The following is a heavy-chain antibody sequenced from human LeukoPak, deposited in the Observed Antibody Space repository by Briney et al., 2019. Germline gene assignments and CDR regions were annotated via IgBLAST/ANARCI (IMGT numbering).Heavy chain of an antibody. CDR1: GGSISSGDYY. V-gene: IGHV4-30-4*01. D-gene: IGHD5-18*01. CDR2: IYYSGST. J-gene: IGHJ5*02. Sequence: MASETLSLTCTVSGGSISSGDYYWSWIRQPPGKGLEWIGYIYYSGSTYYNPSLKSRVTISVDTSKNQFSLKLSSVTAADTAVYYCASTVDTAMGNWFDPWGQGTLVTVSS. CDR3: ASTVDTAMGNWFDP.